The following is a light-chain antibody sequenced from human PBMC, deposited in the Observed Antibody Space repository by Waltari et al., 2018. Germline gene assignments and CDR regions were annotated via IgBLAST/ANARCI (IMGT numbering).Light chain of an antibody. CDR2: KGN. CDR1: PGSPSTTSY. CDR3: SLYMGSGIWV. J-gene: IGLJ3*02. V-gene: IGLV8-61*01. Sequence: QTVVTQEPSLSVSPGGTVTLTCVLTPGSPSTTSYATWYQQPPGQSPRTLVYKGNRRSSGVPDRFSGSILGNKAALTITGAQAQDESDYYCSLYMGSGIWVFGGGTKLTVL.